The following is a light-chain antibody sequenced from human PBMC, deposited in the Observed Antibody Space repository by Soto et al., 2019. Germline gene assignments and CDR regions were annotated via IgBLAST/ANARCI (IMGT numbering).Light chain of an antibody. J-gene: IGKJ4*01. Sequence: DIQMTQSPSSLSASVGDRVTITCRASQDISNYLAWYQQKPGKVPKLLIYAASTLQSGVPSRFSGSGSGTDCTLTISRLQPEDVATYYCQKYNSAPLTFGGGTKVDIK. CDR2: AAS. V-gene: IGKV1-27*01. CDR3: QKYNSAPLT. CDR1: QDISNY.